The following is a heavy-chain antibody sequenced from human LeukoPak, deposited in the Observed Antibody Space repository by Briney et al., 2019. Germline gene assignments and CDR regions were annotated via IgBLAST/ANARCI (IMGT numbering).Heavy chain of an antibody. D-gene: IGHD1-14*01. CDR2: ISAYNGNT. CDR1: GYTFTGYY. Sequence: GASVKVSCKASGYTFTGYYMYWVRQAPGQGLEWMGWISAYNGNTNYAQKLQGRVTMTTDTSTSTAYMELRSLRSDDTAVYYCASGTTNLIFDYWGQGTLVTVSS. J-gene: IGHJ4*02. CDR3: ASGTTNLIFDY. V-gene: IGHV1-18*04.